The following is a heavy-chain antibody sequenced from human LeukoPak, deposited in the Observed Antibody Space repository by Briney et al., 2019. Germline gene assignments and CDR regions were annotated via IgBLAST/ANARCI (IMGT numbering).Heavy chain of an antibody. V-gene: IGHV1-69*13. D-gene: IGHD2-21*02. Sequence: SVKVSCKAAGGTFSSNAISWVRQAPGQGLEWMGGIIPIFGTPNYAHKFQDRVTITADQSTSTAYMELSALRSEDTAVYYCARGLGVVTAQSEQPKPRYFDLWGRGTQVTVSS. J-gene: IGHJ2*01. CDR2: IIPIFGTP. CDR1: GGTFSSNA. CDR3: ARGLGVVTAQSEQPKPRYFDL.